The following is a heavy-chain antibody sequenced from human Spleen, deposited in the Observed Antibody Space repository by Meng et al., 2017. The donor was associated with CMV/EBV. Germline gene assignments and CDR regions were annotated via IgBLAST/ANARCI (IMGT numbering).Heavy chain of an antibody. CDR2: ISGSGGTT. CDR1: GFTFSSYA. V-gene: IGHV3-23*01. Sequence: LSLTCAASGFTFSSYAMSWVRQAPGKGLEWVSAISGSGGTTNYADSVKGRFTISRDNSKNTLYMQMNSLRAEDTAVYYCAREWLSKSYFDYWGQGTLVTVSS. CDR3: AREWLSKSYFDY. D-gene: IGHD3-22*01. J-gene: IGHJ4*02.